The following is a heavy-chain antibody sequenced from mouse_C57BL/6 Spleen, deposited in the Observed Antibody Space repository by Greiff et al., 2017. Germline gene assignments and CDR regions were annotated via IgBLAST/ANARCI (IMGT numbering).Heavy chain of an antibody. J-gene: IGHJ2*01. CDR2: ISDGGSYT. Sequence: EVKLMESGGGLVKPGGSLKLSCAASGFTFSSYAMSWVRQTPEKRLEWVATISDGGSYTYYPANVKGRFTISRDNAKNNLYLQMSHLKSEDTAMYDCARARYPYYIDYWGQGTTLTVSS. CDR1: GFTFSSYA. V-gene: IGHV5-4*03. CDR3: ARARYPYYIDY.